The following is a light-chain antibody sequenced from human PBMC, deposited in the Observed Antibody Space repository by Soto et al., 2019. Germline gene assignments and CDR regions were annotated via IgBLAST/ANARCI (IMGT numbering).Light chain of an antibody. V-gene: IGLV2-14*03. Sequence: QSALTQPASVSGSPGQSITISCTGTSSDVGDYTYVSWYQHHPGKAPKLMIYDVSNRPSGVSYRFSGSKSGNTASLTISGLQAADEADYYCASYTTSTSWAFGGGTKLTVL. J-gene: IGLJ2*01. CDR3: ASYTTSTSWA. CDR2: DVS. CDR1: SSDVGDYTY.